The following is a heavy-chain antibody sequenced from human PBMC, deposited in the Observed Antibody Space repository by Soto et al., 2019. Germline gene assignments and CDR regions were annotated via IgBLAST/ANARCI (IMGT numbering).Heavy chain of an antibody. CDR2: ISAYNGNT. CDR3: AGTRYCSGGSCANVDAFDI. J-gene: IGHJ3*02. Sequence: VKVSCKASGYTFTSYGISWVRQAPGQGLEWMGWISAYNGNTNYAQKLQGRVTMTTDTSTSTAYMELRSLRSDDTAVYYCAGTRYCSGGSCANVDAFDIWGQGTMVTVSS. V-gene: IGHV1-18*01. CDR1: GYTFTSYG. D-gene: IGHD2-15*01.